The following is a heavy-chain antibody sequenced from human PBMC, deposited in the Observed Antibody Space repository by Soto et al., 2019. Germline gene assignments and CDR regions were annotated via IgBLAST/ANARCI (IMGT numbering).Heavy chain of an antibody. CDR3: ARASSFRGDFHV. J-gene: IGHJ6*02. CDR2: IYHAGSP. V-gene: IGHV4-4*02. CDR1: GGSIRSSSW. Sequence: QVQLQESGPGLVKPSGTLSLTCSVSGGSIRSSSWWTWLRQSPGKGLEWIGEIYHAGSPNYNPSFQSRVTIAADTSQNFFSLRLTSVTAADTAIYYCARASSFRGDFHVWGQGTAVTIS. D-gene: IGHD2-21*02.